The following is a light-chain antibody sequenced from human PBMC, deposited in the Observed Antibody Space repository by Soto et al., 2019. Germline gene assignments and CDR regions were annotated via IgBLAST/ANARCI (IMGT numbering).Light chain of an antibody. J-gene: IGKJ5*01. Sequence: EIVLTQSPATLSLSPGERATLSCRASQSIRSFLAWYQQKPGQAPRLLIYDASNRATGIPARFSGSGSGTEFTLTISSLEPEDFAVSYCQQRSNWPITFGQGTRLEIK. V-gene: IGKV3-11*01. CDR1: QSIRSF. CDR3: QQRSNWPIT. CDR2: DAS.